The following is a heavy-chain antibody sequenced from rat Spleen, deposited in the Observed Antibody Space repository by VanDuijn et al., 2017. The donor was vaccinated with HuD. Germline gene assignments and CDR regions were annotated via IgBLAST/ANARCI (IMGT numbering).Heavy chain of an antibody. CDR1: GFTFSNYG. Sequence: EVQLVESGGGLVQPGRSLKLSCAASGFTFSNYGMAWVRQAPKKGLEWVAYISTGGGNTYYRDSVKGRFTISRDNAKSTLYLQMDSLRSEDTASYYCAIQLRRDLASFDYWGQGVMVTVSS. CDR3: AIQLRRDLASFDY. V-gene: IGHV5S13*01. J-gene: IGHJ2*01. D-gene: IGHD1-11*01. CDR2: ISTGGGNT.